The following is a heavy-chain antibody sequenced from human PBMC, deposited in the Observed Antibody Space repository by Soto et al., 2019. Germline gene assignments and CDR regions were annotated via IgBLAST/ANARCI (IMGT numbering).Heavy chain of an antibody. CDR2: INTHNGNT. V-gene: IGHV1-18*01. J-gene: IGHJ6*02. Sequence: ASLKVSCKASGYTFNTYGISWVRQAPGEGLEWLGWINTHNGNTNYAQNLQGRVFMTADTSTNTAYMELRSLRSDDTAIYFCTREGSAPYYYYAMDAWRQGTTVTVSS. D-gene: IGHD3-10*01. CDR3: TREGSAPYYYYAMDA. CDR1: GYTFNTYG.